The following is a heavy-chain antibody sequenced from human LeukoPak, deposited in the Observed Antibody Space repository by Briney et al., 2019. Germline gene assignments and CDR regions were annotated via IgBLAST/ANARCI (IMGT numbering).Heavy chain of an antibody. CDR2: ISSSSSTI. Sequence: GGSLRLSCAASRFTFSSYSMNWVRQAPGKGLEWVSYISSSSSTIYYADSVKGRFTISRDNAKNSLYLQMNSLRAEDTAVYYCAKAIDYGDGNYFDYWGQGTLVTVSS. CDR1: RFTFSSYS. D-gene: IGHD4-17*01. V-gene: IGHV3-48*04. J-gene: IGHJ4*02. CDR3: AKAIDYGDGNYFDY.